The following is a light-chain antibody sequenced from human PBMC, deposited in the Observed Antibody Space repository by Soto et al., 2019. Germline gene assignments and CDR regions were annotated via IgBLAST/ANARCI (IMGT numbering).Light chain of an antibody. J-gene: IGLJ3*02. CDR3: AAWDDSLNGWV. Sequence: SALTQPPSASGTPGQRVTISCSGSSSNIGSNTVNWYQQLPGTAPKLLIYSNNQRPSGVPDRFSGSKSGTSASLAISGLQSEDEADYYCAAWDDSLNGWVFGGGTK. CDR1: SSNIGSNT. V-gene: IGLV1-44*01. CDR2: SNN.